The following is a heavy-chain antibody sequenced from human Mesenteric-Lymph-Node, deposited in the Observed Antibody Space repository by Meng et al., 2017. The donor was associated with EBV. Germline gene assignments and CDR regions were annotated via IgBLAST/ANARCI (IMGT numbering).Heavy chain of an antibody. CDR3: ARVDGDGYCSGGSCYSLDY. CDR1: GFTFSSYS. CDR2: NSSSSSYI. V-gene: IGHV3-21*01. D-gene: IGHD2-15*01. Sequence: EVQLVESGGGLVKPGGSLRLSCAASGFTFSSYSMNWVRQAPGKGLEWVSSNSSSSSYIYYADSVTGRFTISRVNAKNSLHLQMNSLRAEDTAVYYWARVDGDGYCSGGSCYSLDYWGQGTMVTVSS. J-gene: IGHJ4*02.